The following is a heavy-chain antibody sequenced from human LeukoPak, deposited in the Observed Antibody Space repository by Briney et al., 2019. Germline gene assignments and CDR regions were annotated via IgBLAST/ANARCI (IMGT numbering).Heavy chain of an antibody. J-gene: IGHJ1*01. D-gene: IGHD2-8*01. CDR1: GFTFNAYS. CDR3: ARANPVLMVSKYFQH. Sequence: GGSLRLSCAASGFTFNAYSMNWVRQGPGKGLEWVSTIDFSGDYIYYADSLKGRFTISRDNSKNTLNLHMNSLRAEDTAVYYCARANPVLMVSKYFQHWGQGTLVTVSS. V-gene: IGHV3-21*01. CDR2: IDFSGDYI.